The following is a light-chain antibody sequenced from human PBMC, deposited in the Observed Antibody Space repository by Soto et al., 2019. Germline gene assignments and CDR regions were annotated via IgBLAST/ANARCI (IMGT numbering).Light chain of an antibody. V-gene: IGKV3-20*01. CDR1: QSVSSSY. Sequence: EIVVTQSPGTLSLSPGERATLSCRASQSVSSSYLAWYQQKLGQAPRLLIYGASSRATGIPDRFSGSGSGTDFTLTISRLEPADFAVYYCQQYGSSPLLTFGGGTKVEIK. J-gene: IGKJ4*02. CDR2: GAS. CDR3: QQYGSSPLLT.